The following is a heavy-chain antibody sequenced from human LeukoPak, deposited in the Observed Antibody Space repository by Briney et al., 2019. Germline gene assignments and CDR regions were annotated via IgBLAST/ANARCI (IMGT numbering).Heavy chain of an antibody. J-gene: IGHJ4*02. Sequence: ASVKVSCKAFGYTFTSYAMNWVRQAPGQGLEWMGWINTNTGNPTYAQGFTGRFVFSLDTSVSTAYLQISSLKAEDTAVYYCARGPIVVVPAAFFAFDYWGQGTLVTVSS. CDR2: INTNTGNP. CDR1: GYTFTSYA. D-gene: IGHD2-2*01. V-gene: IGHV7-4-1*02. CDR3: ARGPIVVVPAAFFAFDY.